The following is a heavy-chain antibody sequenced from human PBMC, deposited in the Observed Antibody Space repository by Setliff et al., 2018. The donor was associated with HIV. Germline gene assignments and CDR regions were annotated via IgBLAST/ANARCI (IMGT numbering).Heavy chain of an antibody. CDR3: ASGEYFNTWGVMRH. J-gene: IGHJ4*02. CDR2: ISYDGNNK. V-gene: IGHV3-30*03. Sequence: GSLRLSCVVSGFSFSNYAMHWVHHIPEKGLQWVAVISYDGNNKYYADSVKGRVNISRDDPENTLHLQMDNLAIEDTAIYYCASGEYFNTWGVMRHWGQGTLVTVSS. D-gene: IGHD3-16*01. CDR1: GFSFSNYA.